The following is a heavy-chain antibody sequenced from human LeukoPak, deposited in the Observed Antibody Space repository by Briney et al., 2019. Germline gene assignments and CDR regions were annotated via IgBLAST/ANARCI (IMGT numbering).Heavy chain of an antibody. CDR2: INHSGST. D-gene: IGHD6-13*01. CDR1: GGSFSGYY. V-gene: IGHV4-34*01. J-gene: IGHJ6*03. Sequence: SETLSLTCAVYGGSFSGYYWSWIRQPPGKGLEWIGEINHSGSTNYNPSLKSRVTISVDTSKNQFSLKLSSVTAADTAVYYCARATRPGMNYYYYMDVWGKGTTVTVSS. CDR3: ARATRPGMNYYYYMDV.